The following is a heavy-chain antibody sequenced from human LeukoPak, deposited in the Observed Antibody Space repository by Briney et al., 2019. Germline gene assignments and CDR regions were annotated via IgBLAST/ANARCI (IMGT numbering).Heavy chain of an antibody. CDR3: ARDQARYSATSTIDP. D-gene: IGHD1-1*01. Sequence: GASVKVSCKASGYTFTSYYTHWVRQAPGQGLEWMGIINPSGGSTSYAQKFQGRVTMTRDTSTSTVYMELSSLRSEDTAVYYCARDQARYSATSTIDPWGQGTLVTVSS. V-gene: IGHV1-46*01. CDR2: INPSGGST. J-gene: IGHJ5*02. CDR1: GYTFTSYY.